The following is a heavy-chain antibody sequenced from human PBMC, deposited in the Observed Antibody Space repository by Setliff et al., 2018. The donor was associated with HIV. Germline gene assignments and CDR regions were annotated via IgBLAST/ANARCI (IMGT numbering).Heavy chain of an antibody. D-gene: IGHD3-10*01. J-gene: IGHJ4*02. CDR3: ARPALGIGGGSRFDN. CDR2: IDHTANT. Sequence: SETLSLTCAVYGVSLNGYYWSWIRQPPGKGLEWIGEIDHTANTNYNPSLKSRVTVAIDTSKNQFSLKLSSVTAADTAMYYCARPALGIGGGSRFDNWGQGTRVTVSS. V-gene: IGHV4-34*01. CDR1: GVSLNGYY.